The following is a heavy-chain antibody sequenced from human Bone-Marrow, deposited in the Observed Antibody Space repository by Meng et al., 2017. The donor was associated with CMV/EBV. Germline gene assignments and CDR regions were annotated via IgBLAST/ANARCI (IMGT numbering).Heavy chain of an antibody. J-gene: IGHJ3*02. CDR2: IYYSGST. V-gene: IGHV4-59*01. Sequence: SETLSLTCTVSGGSISSYYWSWIRQPPGKGLEWIGYIYYSGSTNYNPSLKSRVTISVDTSKNQFSLKLSSVTAADTAVYYCARGLGTDAFDIWGQGKRVTVSS. D-gene: IGHD1-1*01. CDR1: GGSISSYY. CDR3: ARGLGTDAFDI.